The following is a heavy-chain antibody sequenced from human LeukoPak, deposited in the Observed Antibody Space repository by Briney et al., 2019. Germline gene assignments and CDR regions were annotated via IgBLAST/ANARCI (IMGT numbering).Heavy chain of an antibody. Sequence: SQTLSLTCTVSGDSISSAGHYWSWIRQPAGKGLEWIGRIYTSGSTNYNPSLKSRVTISLDTSKNQYSLNLSSVTAADTAVYYCARSYSTSSLDYWGQGILVTVSS. CDR3: ARSYSTSSLDY. J-gene: IGHJ4*02. CDR1: GDSISSAGHY. V-gene: IGHV4-61*02. D-gene: IGHD2/OR15-2a*01. CDR2: IYTSGST.